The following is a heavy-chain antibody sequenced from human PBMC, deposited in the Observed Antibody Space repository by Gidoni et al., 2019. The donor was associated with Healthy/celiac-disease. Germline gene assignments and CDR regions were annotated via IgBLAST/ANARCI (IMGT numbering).Heavy chain of an antibody. CDR1: GFPFGSYT. J-gene: IGHJ6*02. CDR3: ARDPIGYCSGGSCYGYYYYGMDV. Sequence: VRLVDSGGGLVRPGCSLSLPCPASGFPFGSYTMNWVRQAPGKGREWVASISSSSSYIYYADSVKGRVTIARDNAKNALYLQMNSLRAEDTAVYYCARDPIGYCSGGSCYGYYYYGMDVWGQGTTVTVSS. D-gene: IGHD2-15*01. V-gene: IGHV3-21*01. CDR2: ISSSSSYI.